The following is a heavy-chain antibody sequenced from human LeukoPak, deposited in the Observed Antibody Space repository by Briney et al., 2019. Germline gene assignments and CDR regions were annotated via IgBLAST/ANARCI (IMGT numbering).Heavy chain of an antibody. J-gene: IGHJ1*01. CDR1: GFTFSGSA. V-gene: IGHV3-73*01. CDR2: IRSKANSYAT. CDR3: ARGITVAGTRYFQH. D-gene: IGHD6-19*01. Sequence: PGGSLRLSCAASGFTFSGSAMHWVRQASGKGLEWVGRIRSKANSYATAYAASVKGRFTISRDDSKNAAYLQMNSLKTEDTAVYYCARGITVAGTRYFQHWGQGTLVTVSS.